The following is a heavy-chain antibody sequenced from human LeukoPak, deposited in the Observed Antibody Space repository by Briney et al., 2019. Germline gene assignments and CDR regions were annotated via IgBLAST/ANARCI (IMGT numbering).Heavy chain of an antibody. CDR1: GGSISSSSYY. CDR3: ARSLYGGNSEDY. CDR2: LFYSGRT. Sequence: SETLSLTCTVSGGSISSSSYYWGWLRQPPGKGLEWIGYLFYSGRTNYNPSLKSRVTLSVDTSKNQFSLRLSSVTAADTAVYYCARSLYGGNSEDYWGQGTLVTVSS. V-gene: IGHV4-61*05. D-gene: IGHD4-23*01. J-gene: IGHJ4*02.